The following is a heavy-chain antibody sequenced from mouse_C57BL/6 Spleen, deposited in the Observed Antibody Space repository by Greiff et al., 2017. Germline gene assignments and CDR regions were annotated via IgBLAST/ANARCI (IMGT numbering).Heavy chain of an antibody. V-gene: IGHV14-4*01. Sequence: VQLQQSGAELVRPGASVKLSCTASGFNIKDDYMPWVKQRPEQGLEWIGWIDPENGDTEYASKFQGKATITADTSSNTAYLQLSSLTSEDTAVYYCTTIDYHWYFDVWGTGTTVTVSS. CDR2: IDPENGDT. CDR3: TTIDYHWYFDV. J-gene: IGHJ1*03. D-gene: IGHD2-4*01. CDR1: GFNIKDDY.